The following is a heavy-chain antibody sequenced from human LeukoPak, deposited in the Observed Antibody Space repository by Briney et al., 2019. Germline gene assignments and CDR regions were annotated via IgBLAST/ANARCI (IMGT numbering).Heavy chain of an antibody. CDR1: GGSISSGSYY. CDR2: IYTSGST. D-gene: IGHD2-2*01. Sequence: SETLSLTCAVSGGSISSGSYYWSWIRQPAGKGLEWIGRIYTSGSTNYNPSLKSRVTISVDTSKNQFSLKLSSVTAADTAVYYCARDLCSTTSCSRGNWFDPWGQGTLVTVSS. V-gene: IGHV4-61*02. J-gene: IGHJ5*02. CDR3: ARDLCSTTSCSRGNWFDP.